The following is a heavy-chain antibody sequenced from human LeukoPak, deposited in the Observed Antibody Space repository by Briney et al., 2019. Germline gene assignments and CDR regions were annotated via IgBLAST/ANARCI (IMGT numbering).Heavy chain of an antibody. D-gene: IGHD3-3*01. CDR1: GGSISSHY. Sequence: SETLSLTCTVSGGSISSHYWSWIRQSAGKGLEWIGRIDASGSTRFNPSLKSRVTMSVDTSKNQFSLKLSSVTAADTAVYYCATYYDFWSGYYYPVYYFDYWGQGTLVTVSS. CDR2: IDASGST. CDR3: ATYYDFWSGYYYPVYYFDY. V-gene: IGHV4-4*07. J-gene: IGHJ4*02.